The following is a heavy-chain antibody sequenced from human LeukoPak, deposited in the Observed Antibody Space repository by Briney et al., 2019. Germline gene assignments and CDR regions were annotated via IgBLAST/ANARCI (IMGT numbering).Heavy chain of an antibody. V-gene: IGHV4-59*01. D-gene: IGHD3-10*01. CDR3: AIEVPPQDYYGSGSYYYFDY. Sequence: PSETLSLSCTVSGGSISTSYWSWIRQPPGRGLEWIGYIYYSGSTNYNPSLKSRVTISLDTSRNQFSLKLSSVTAADTAVYYCAIEVPPQDYYGSGSYYYFDYWGQGTLVTVSS. CDR2: IYYSGST. CDR1: GGSISTSY. J-gene: IGHJ4*02.